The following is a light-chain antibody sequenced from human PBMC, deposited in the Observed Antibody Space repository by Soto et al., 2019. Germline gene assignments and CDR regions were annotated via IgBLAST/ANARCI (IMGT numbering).Light chain of an antibody. V-gene: IGKV3-20*01. Sequence: EIVLTQSPGTLSLSPGERATLSCRASQSVSSSYLAWYQQKPGQAPRLLIYGTSSRATAIPDRFSGSGSGTDFTPNISRLEPEDFAVYYCQQDGSLSWTFGQGTKVEIK. CDR2: GTS. CDR1: QSVSSSY. CDR3: QQDGSLSWT. J-gene: IGKJ1*01.